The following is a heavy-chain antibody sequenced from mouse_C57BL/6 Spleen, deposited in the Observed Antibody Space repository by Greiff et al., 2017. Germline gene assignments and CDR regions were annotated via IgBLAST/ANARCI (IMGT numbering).Heavy chain of an antibody. CDR1: GYSITSGYY. CDR2: ISYDGSN. CDR3: ARYDYDDGVGY. J-gene: IGHJ2*01. D-gene: IGHD2-4*01. Sequence: DVQLQESGPGLVKPSQSLSLTCSVTGYSITSGYYWNWIRQFPGNKLEWMGYISYDGSNNYNPSLKNRISITRDTSKNQFFLKLNSVTTEDTATYYCARYDYDDGVGYWGQGTTLTVSS. V-gene: IGHV3-6*01.